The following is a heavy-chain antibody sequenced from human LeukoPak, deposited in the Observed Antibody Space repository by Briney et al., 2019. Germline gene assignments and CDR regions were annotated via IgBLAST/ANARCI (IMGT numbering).Heavy chain of an antibody. J-gene: IGHJ4*02. CDR3: ATEPFQYCSGGSCYPFDY. CDR1: GYTLTELS. V-gene: IGHV1-24*01. CDR2: FDPEDGET. Sequence: GASVKVSCKVSGYTLTELSMHWVRQAPGKGLEWMGGFDPEDGETIYAQKFQGRVTMTEDTSTDTAYMELSSLRSEDTAVYYCATEPFQYCSGGSCYPFDYWGQGTLVTVSS. D-gene: IGHD2-15*01.